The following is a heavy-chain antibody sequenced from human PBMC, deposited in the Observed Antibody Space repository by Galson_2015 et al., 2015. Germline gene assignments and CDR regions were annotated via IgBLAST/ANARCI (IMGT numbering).Heavy chain of an antibody. V-gene: IGHV1-69*13. CDR2: ITPMFGTA. CDR3: ARASQDCSRASCPYNY. D-gene: IGHD2-2*01. J-gene: IGHJ4*02. CDR1: GGSFSTYA. Sequence: SVKVSCKASGGSFSTYAISWVRQAPGQGLEWMGGITPMFGTANYAQNFQGRVTITADQSTTTAYMEVSSLRSEDTAVYYCARASQDCSRASCPYNYWGQGTLVTVSS.